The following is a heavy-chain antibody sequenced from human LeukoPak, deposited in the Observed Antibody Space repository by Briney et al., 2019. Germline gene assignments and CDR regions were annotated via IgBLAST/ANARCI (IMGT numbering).Heavy chain of an antibody. CDR2: INGDGNNV. Sequence: PGESLRLSCGASGFTFNNYWLHWVRQVPGKGLMGVSRINGDGNNVNYADSVKGRFTISRDNAKNTLHLQMNSLRAEDTAVYYCAAGPAGNGHLSSYWGQGTRVTVSS. CDR1: GFTFNNYW. V-gene: IGHV3-74*01. J-gene: IGHJ4*02. D-gene: IGHD1-1*01. CDR3: AAGPAGNGHLSSY.